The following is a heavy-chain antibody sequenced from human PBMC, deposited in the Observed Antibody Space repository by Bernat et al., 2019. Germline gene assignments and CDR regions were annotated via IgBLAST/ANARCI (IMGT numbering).Heavy chain of an antibody. Sequence: QLQLQESGPGLVKPSETLSLTCTVSGGSISSSSYYWGWIRQPPGKGLEWIGSIYYSGSTYYNPSLKSRVTISVDTSKNQFSLKLSSVTAADTAVYYCARPRRAAAGLNWFDPRGQGTLVTVSS. D-gene: IGHD6-13*01. CDR3: ARPRRAAAGLNWFDP. J-gene: IGHJ5*02. CDR2: IYYSGST. CDR1: GGSISSSSYY. V-gene: IGHV4-39*01.